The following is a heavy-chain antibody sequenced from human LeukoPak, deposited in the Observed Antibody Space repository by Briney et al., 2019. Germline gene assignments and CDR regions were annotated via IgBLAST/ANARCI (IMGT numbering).Heavy chain of an antibody. CDR2: IYYSGST. D-gene: IGHD2-2*01. J-gene: IGHJ4*02. V-gene: IGHV4-31*03. Sequence: SQTLSLTCTVSGGSISSGGYYWSWIRQHPGKGLEWIGYIYYSGSTYYNPSLKSRVTISVDTSKNQFSLKLSSVTAADTAVYYCARWVVVVPADDTRYYFDYWGQGTLVTVSS. CDR1: GGSISSGGYY. CDR3: ARWVVVVPADDTRYYFDY.